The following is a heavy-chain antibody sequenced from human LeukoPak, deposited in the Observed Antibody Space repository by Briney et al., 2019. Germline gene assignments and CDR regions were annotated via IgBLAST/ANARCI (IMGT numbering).Heavy chain of an antibody. Sequence: PSETLSLMCSVYGGSFSDYFWSWIRQPPGKGLEWIGEIDDGGNTNYNPSLMSRVIVSMEKSKKQFSLMMRSVTAADTAVYYCARFSRITWGDWGDAFDPWGQGATVIVSS. CDR3: ARFSRITWGDWGDAFDP. V-gene: IGHV4-34*01. D-gene: IGHD2-21*02. CDR2: IDDGGNT. CDR1: GGSFSDYF. J-gene: IGHJ3*01.